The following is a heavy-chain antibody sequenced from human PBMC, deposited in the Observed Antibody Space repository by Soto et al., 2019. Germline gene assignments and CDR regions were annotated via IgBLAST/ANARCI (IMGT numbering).Heavy chain of an antibody. V-gene: IGHV4-4*02. Sequence: QVQLQESGPGLVKPSGTLSLTCAVSGGAISSSKWWSWVRQPPGKGLEWIGEIYQSGSTNYNPSRESRVRXSXXXSXXQFSLKLTSVSAADTAVYYCARASATIAAAAIFDYWGQGTLVTVSS. D-gene: IGHD6-13*01. J-gene: IGHJ4*02. CDR3: ARASATIAAAAIFDY. CDR1: GGAISSSKW. CDR2: IYQSGST.